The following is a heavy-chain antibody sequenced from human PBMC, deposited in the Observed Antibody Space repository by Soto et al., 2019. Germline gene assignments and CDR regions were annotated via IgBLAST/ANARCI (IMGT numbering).Heavy chain of an antibody. CDR1: GGTSSRYA. CDR2: IIPIFGTA. Sequence: ASVNRSCQASGGTSSRYAISWVRQAPGQGLEWMGGIIPIFGTANYAQKFQGRVTITADESTSTAYMELSSLRSEDTAVYYCAIFSSCYTRACYYGMYGCGQGTTVTVSS. CDR3: AIFSSCYTRACYYGMYG. V-gene: IGHV1-69*13. D-gene: IGHD2-2*02. J-gene: IGHJ6*02.